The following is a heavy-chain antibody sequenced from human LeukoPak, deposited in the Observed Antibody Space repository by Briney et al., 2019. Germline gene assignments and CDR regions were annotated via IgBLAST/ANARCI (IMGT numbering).Heavy chain of an antibody. CDR2: ISYDGSNK. Sequence: GRSLRLSCAASGFTFSSYGMHWVRQAPGKGLEWVAVISYDGSNKYYADSVKGRFTISRDNSKNTLYLQMSSLRAEDTAVYYCAKGYSSGWYFDYWGQGTLVTVSS. CDR1: GFTFSSYG. V-gene: IGHV3-30*18. D-gene: IGHD6-19*01. J-gene: IGHJ4*02. CDR3: AKGYSSGWYFDY.